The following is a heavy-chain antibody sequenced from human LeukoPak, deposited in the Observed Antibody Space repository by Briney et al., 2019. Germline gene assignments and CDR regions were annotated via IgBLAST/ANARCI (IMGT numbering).Heavy chain of an antibody. CDR2: IYTSGST. CDR1: GGSISSYY. D-gene: IGHD4-17*01. J-gene: IGHJ3*02. CDR3: ARDKGHGANRSAFDI. V-gene: IGHV4-4*07. Sequence: SETLSLTCTVSGGSISSYYWSWIRQPAGKGLEWIGRIYTSGSTNYNPSLKSRVTMSVDTSKNQFSLKLSSVTAADTAVYCCARDKGHGANRSAFDIWGQGTMVTVSS.